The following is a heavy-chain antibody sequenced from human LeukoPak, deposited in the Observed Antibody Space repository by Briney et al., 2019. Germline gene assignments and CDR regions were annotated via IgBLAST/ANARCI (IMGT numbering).Heavy chain of an antibody. CDR1: GGSFSGYY. D-gene: IGHD5-18*01. J-gene: IGHJ4*02. Sequence: SETLSLTCAVYGGSFSGYYWSWIRQPPGKGLEWIGEINYSGSTNYNPSLKSRVTISVDTSKNQFSLNLSSVTAADTAVYYCARQGTDTAMQYWGQGTLVTVSS. CDR3: ARQGTDTAMQY. CDR2: INYSGST. V-gene: IGHV4-34*01.